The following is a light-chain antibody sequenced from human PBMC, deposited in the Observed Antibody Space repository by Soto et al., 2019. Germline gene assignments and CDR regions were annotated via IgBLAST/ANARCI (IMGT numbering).Light chain of an antibody. Sequence: QSALTQPPSASGSPGQSVTISCTGTSSDVGGYNYVSWYQQHPGKAPKLMIYEVSKRPSGVPDRFSGSKSGNTASLTVSGLQAEAEADYYCRSYAGSNKLVFGGGTKVTVL. CDR1: SSDVGGYNY. CDR2: EVS. J-gene: IGLJ2*01. V-gene: IGLV2-8*01. CDR3: RSYAGSNKLV.